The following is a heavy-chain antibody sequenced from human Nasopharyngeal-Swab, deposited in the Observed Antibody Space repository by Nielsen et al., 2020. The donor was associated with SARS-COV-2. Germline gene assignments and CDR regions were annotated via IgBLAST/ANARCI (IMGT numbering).Heavy chain of an antibody. CDR2: ISHDETNK. CDR3: VRDSRKYCRNIDCYMGNWFDP. CDR1: GFTLSSYA. D-gene: IGHD2-21*02. Sequence: GESLKISCAASGFTLSSYAVHWVRQAPGKGLEWVAVISHDETNKDYADSVKGRFSVSRDHSKKKVYLQMSSLRSEDTAIYYCVRDSRKYCRNIDCYMGNWFDPWGQGTLVTVSS. J-gene: IGHJ5*02. V-gene: IGHV3-30-3*01.